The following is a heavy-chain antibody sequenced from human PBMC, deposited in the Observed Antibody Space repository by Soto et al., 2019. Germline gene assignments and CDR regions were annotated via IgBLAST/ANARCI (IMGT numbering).Heavy chain of an antibody. CDR3: AGWSWRLDAFDI. CDR2: IYWNDDK. Sequence: SGPTLVNPTQTLTLTCTFSGFSLSTSGVGVGWIRQPPGKALEWLELIYWNDDKRYSPSLKSRLTITKDTSKNQVVLTMTNMDPVDTATYYCAGWSWRLDAFDIWGQGTMVTVSS. J-gene: IGHJ3*02. V-gene: IGHV2-5*01. CDR1: GFSLSTSGVG. D-gene: IGHD2-21*01.